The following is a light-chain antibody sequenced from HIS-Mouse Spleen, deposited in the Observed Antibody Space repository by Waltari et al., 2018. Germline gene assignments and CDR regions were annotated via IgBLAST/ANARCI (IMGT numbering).Light chain of an antibody. CDR1: ALPNKY. J-gene: IGLJ2*01. CDR2: EDS. Sequence: SYELTQPPSVSVSPGQTARITCSGDALPNKYAYWDQQKSGQAPVPVIYEDSKRPSGSPERFSGSSAGTMVTLTVSGAQVEDEADYYCYSTDSSGNHRVFGGGTKLTVL. V-gene: IGLV3-10*01. CDR3: YSTDSSGNHRV.